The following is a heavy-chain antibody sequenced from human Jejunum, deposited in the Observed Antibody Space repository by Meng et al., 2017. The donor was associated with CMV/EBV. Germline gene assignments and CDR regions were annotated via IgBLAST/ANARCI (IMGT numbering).Heavy chain of an antibody. CDR2: IRNDGVNN. Sequence: FTLRSYAMHWVRQAPGEGLEWVAFIRNDGVNNYYADSVKGRFTISRDNAKNTLFLQMNSLRADDTALYYCAKGQRTSIYYYGMDVWGQGTTVTV. J-gene: IGHJ6*02. CDR1: FTLRSYA. V-gene: IGHV3-30*02. D-gene: IGHD2-2*01. CDR3: AKGQRTSIYYYGMDV.